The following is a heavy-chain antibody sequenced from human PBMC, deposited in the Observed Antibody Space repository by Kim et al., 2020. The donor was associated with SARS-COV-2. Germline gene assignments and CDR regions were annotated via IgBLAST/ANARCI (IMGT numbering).Heavy chain of an antibody. V-gene: IGHV4-59*01. CDR3: AREREGYTSGWYCDY. CDR1: GGSISSYY. CDR2: IYYSGTT. Sequence: SETLSLTCTVSGGSISSYYWSWIRQTPGKGLEWIGYIYYSGTTNYNPSLKSRVTISVDTSKNQFALKLSSVTAADTAVYYCAREREGYTSGWYCDYGGQGTLVPVSS. D-gene: IGHD6-19*01. J-gene: IGHJ4*02.